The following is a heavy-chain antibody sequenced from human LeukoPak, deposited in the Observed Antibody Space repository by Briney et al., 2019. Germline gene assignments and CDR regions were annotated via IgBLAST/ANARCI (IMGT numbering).Heavy chain of an antibody. CDR3: ARSETDFWSGYYQYNWFDP. CDR1: GYTFTSYG. Sequence: ASVKVSCKASGYTFTSYGISWVRQAPGQGLEWMGWISAYNGNTNYAQKLQGRVTMTTDTSTSTAYMGLRSLRSDDTAVYYCARSETDFWSGYYQYNWFDPWGQGTLVTVSS. D-gene: IGHD3-3*01. J-gene: IGHJ5*02. CDR2: ISAYNGNT. V-gene: IGHV1-18*01.